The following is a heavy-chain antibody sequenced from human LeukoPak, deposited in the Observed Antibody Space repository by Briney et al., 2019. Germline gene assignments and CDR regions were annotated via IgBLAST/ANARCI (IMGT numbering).Heavy chain of an antibody. Sequence: GGSLRLSCAASGFTFSSYAMHWVRQAPGKGLEWVAVISYDGSNKYYADSVKGRFTISRDNSKNTLYLQMNSLRSEDTAVYYCARASGSDYGDYVPYDYWGQGTLVTVSS. J-gene: IGHJ4*02. D-gene: IGHD4-17*01. CDR3: ARASGSDYGDYVPYDY. CDR1: GFTFSSYA. CDR2: ISYDGSNK. V-gene: IGHV3-30-3*01.